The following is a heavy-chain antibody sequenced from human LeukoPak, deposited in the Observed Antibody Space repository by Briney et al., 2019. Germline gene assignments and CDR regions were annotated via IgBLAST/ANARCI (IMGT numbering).Heavy chain of an antibody. D-gene: IGHD6-13*01. J-gene: IGHJ4*02. Sequence: PSETLSLTCAVYGGSFSGYHWNWIRQPPGKGLEWIGKINHSGSTNYNPSLKSRVTMSVDTSKNQFSLKLTSATAADTAVYYCARGADWAAAPYYFDYWGQGALVTVSS. CDR3: ARGADWAAAPYYFDY. CDR1: GGSFSGYH. CDR2: INHSGST. V-gene: IGHV4-34*01.